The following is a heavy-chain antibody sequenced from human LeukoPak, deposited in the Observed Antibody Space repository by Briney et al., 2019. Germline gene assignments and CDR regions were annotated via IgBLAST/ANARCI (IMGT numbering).Heavy chain of an antibody. CDR1: GYTFTSYG. Sequence: WASVKVSCKASGYTFTSYGISWVRQAPGQRLEWLGWMSPNSGNTGYAQKFQGRVTMTRSTALSTAYMELSSLKSDDTAVYYCTRGPPNWGYDFWGQGTLVTVSS. V-gene: IGHV1-8*02. CDR3: TRGPPNWGYDF. J-gene: IGHJ4*02. CDR2: MSPNSGNT. D-gene: IGHD3/OR15-3a*01.